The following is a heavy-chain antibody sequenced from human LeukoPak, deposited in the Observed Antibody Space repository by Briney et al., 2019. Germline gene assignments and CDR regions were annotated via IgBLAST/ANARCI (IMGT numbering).Heavy chain of an antibody. CDR1: GFTFSGCD. CDR3: GRAF. Sequence: GGSLRLSCTASGFTFSGCDMNWFRQAPGKGLEWVASISYRSSHIYYADSAKGRFTISRDNAKNSLYLQMNNLRAEDTAVYYCGRAFWGQGTLVTVSS. CDR2: ISYRSSHI. J-gene: IGHJ4*02. V-gene: IGHV3-21*06.